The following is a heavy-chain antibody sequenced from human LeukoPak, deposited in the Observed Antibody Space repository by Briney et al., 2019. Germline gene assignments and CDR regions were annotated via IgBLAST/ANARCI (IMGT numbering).Heavy chain of an antibody. CDR2: ISGCNGNT. CDR1: GYTFTSYG. D-gene: IGHD2-15*01. V-gene: IGHV1-18*01. J-gene: IGHJ4*02. CDR3: ARDTSVAATPLDY. Sequence: ASVKVSCKASGYTFTSYGISWVRQAPGQGLEWMGWISGCNGNTKYAQRFQGGVTMTTNTSTSTAYMELRSLGSDDTAVYYCARDTSVAATPLDYWGQGALVTVSS.